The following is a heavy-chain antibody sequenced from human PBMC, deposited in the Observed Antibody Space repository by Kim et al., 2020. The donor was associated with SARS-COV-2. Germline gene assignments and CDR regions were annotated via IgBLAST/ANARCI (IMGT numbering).Heavy chain of an antibody. V-gene: IGHV3-30*18. Sequence: GGSLRLSCAASGFTFSNYGMHWVRQAPGKGLEWVAVISYDGTNKYYADSVKGRFTISRDNSKKTLNLQMNSLRAEDTAVYYCAKDLGDVVIVVGATPDYWGQGTLVTVSS. D-gene: IGHD2-15*01. CDR1: GFTFSNYG. J-gene: IGHJ4*02. CDR3: AKDLGDVVIVVGATPDY. CDR2: ISYDGTNK.